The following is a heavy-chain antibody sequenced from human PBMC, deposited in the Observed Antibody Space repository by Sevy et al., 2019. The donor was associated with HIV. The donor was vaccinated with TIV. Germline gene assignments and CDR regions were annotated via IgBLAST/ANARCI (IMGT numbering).Heavy chain of an antibody. Sequence: ASVKVSCRASGYTFRSYGISWVRQAPGQGLEWMGWISPYTGDTDFARNVQARVYMTSDTSTSTAYMELRSLRSDDTAVYYCARDKPQGVVVIPGAMWGGIDYWGQGTPVTVSS. V-gene: IGHV1-18*01. CDR3: ARDKPQGVVVIPGAMWGGIDY. J-gene: IGHJ4*02. CDR1: GYTFRSYG. D-gene: IGHD2-2*01. CDR2: ISPYTGDT.